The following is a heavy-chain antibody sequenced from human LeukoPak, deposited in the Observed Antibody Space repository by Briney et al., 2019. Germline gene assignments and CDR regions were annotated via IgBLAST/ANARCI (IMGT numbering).Heavy chain of an antibody. D-gene: IGHD3-10*01. V-gene: IGHV2-5*02. CDR1: GFSLSTSGVG. J-gene: IGHJ4*02. CDR3: ARRGSGGPFDY. Sequence: SGPTLVKPTQTLTLTSTFSGFSLSTSGVGVGWVRQPPGKALEWLALVYWDDDKRYSPSLKSRLTITKNTSKNQVVLTMTNMDPVDTATYYCARRGSGGPFDYWGQGTLVTVSS. CDR2: VYWDDDK.